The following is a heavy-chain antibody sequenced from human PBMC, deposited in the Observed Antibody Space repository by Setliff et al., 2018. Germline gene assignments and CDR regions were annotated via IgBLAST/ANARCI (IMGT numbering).Heavy chain of an antibody. Sequence: PSETLSLTCTVSGASINSHYWSWIRQPPGKGLEWIGLFFYSGDSRYNPSLKSRVTMSVDASRNQFSLKLSSATAADTAIYYCARDRSYYASGSFTKWFDYWGQGTLVTVSS. J-gene: IGHJ4*02. D-gene: IGHD3-10*01. V-gene: IGHV4-59*11. CDR2: FFYSGDS. CDR3: ARDRSYYASGSFTKWFDY. CDR1: GASINSHY.